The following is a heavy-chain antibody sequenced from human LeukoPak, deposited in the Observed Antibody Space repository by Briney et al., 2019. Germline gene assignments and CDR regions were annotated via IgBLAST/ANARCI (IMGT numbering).Heavy chain of an antibody. V-gene: IGHV5-51*01. CDR1: GYSFTSYW. J-gene: IGHJ4*02. D-gene: IGHD5-24*01. CDR2: IYPGDSDT. CDR3: ARPGRDGYNSPYYFDY. Sequence: GESLKISCKGSGYSFTSYWIGWVPQMPGKGLEWMGIIYPGDSDTRYSPSFQGQVTISADKSISTAYLQWSSLKASDTAMYYCARPGRDGYNSPYYFDYWGQGTLVTVSS.